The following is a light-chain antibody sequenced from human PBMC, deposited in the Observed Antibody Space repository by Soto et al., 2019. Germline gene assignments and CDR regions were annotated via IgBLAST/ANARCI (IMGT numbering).Light chain of an antibody. CDR2: KAS. J-gene: IGKJ1*01. CDR3: HQYSAWGT. CDR1: QSISTW. Sequence: DIQMTQSPSALSASVGDRVTITCRASQSISTWLAWYQQKPGKAPKLLIYKASSLESGVPSRIIGSGSRTEFTLTISSLQPDDFATYYCHQYSAWGTFGQGTKVEIK. V-gene: IGKV1-5*03.